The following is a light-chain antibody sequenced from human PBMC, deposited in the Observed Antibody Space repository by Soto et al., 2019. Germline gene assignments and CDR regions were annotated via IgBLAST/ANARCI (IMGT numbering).Light chain of an antibody. J-gene: IGKJ4*01. Sequence: DIQMTQSPSSLSASVGDRVTFTCRESQGIDNDLAWYQQKPTKAPKRRIYAASSLQSGVPSRFSGSGAGTEFTLTSSSRQPEDFGTYYCLQHNSYPLTFGGGTTVEI. CDR3: LQHNSYPLT. CDR2: AAS. V-gene: IGKV1-17*01. CDR1: QGIDND.